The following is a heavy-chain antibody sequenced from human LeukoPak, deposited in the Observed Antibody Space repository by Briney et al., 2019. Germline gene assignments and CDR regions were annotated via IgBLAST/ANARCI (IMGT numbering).Heavy chain of an antibody. D-gene: IGHD6-6*01. CDR3: AKDRQPMSSSSAGDAFDI. V-gene: IGHV3-9*03. Sequence: GGSLRLSCAASGSTFDDYAMHWVRQAPGKGLEWVSGISWNSGSIGYADSVKGRFTISRDNAKNSLYLQMNSLRAVDMALYYCAKDRQPMSSSSAGDAFDIWGQGTMVTVSS. J-gene: IGHJ3*02. CDR1: GSTFDDYA. CDR2: ISWNSGSI.